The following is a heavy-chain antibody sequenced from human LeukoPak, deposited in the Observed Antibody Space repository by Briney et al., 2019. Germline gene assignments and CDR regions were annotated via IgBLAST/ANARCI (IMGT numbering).Heavy chain of an antibody. CDR1: GYTFTGYY. CDR2: INPNSGGT. D-gene: IGHD1-26*01. Sequence: GASVKVSCKASGYTFTGYYMHWVRQAPGQGLEWMGRINPNSGGTNYAQRFQGRVTMTRDTSISTAYMELSRLRSDDTAVYYCARDSSGSYCADYWGQGTLVTVSS. CDR3: ARDSSGSYCADY. J-gene: IGHJ4*02. V-gene: IGHV1-2*06.